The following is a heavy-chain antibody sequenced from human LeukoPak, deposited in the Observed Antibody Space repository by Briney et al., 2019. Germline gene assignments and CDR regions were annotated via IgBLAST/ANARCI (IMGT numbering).Heavy chain of an antibody. J-gene: IGHJ4*02. Sequence: SETLSLTCTVSGGSVSSGTYYWSWVRQPPGKELEWIGYIYYSESSNYNPSLKSRVTISVDTSKNQFSLKLSSVTAADTAVYYCAKAGTLGGFDYWGQGTLVTVSS. V-gene: IGHV4-61*01. CDR3: AKAGTLGGFDY. D-gene: IGHD1-26*01. CDR2: IYYSESS. CDR1: GGSVSSGTYY.